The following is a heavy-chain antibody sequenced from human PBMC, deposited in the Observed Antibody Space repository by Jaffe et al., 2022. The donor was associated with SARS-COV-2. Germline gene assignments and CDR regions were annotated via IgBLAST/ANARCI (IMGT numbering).Heavy chain of an antibody. V-gene: IGHV3-23*01. CDR3: ASWRRTFWYFDL. J-gene: IGHJ2*01. CDR1: GITFSDYA. Sequence: EVQLLESGGGLVQPGGSLRLSCTASGITFSDYAMTWVRQAPVRGLEWVSAVSFSGSTYYADSVKGRFTISRDNSKNTLNLQMNSLRAEDTAVYYCASWRRTFWYFDLWGRGTLVTVAS. D-gene: IGHD6-25*01. CDR2: VSFSGST.